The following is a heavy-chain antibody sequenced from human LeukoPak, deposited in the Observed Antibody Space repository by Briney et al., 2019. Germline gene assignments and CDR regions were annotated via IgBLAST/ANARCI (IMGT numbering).Heavy chain of an antibody. CDR3: ARVNSSGSFHDY. Sequence: PSETLSLTCTISGGSISSYYWSWIRQPAGEGLEWIGRMSTSGSTNYNPSLTSRVTMSVDKSKNQFSLNLNSVTAADTAVYFCARVNSSGSFHDYWGQGARVTVSS. V-gene: IGHV4-4*07. CDR2: MSTSGST. J-gene: IGHJ4*02. D-gene: IGHD3-22*01. CDR1: GGSISSYY.